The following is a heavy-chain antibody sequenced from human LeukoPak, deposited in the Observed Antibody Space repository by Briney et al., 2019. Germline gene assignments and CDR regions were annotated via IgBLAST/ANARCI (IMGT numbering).Heavy chain of an antibody. D-gene: IGHD3-3*01. Sequence: SVKVSCKASGYTFTSYYMHWVRQAPGQGLEWMGGIIPIFGTANYAQKFQGRVTITADKSTSTAYMELSSLRSEDTAVYYCARGGGSWSGPHIYYYYYMDAWGKGTTVTVSS. V-gene: IGHV1-69*06. CDR2: IIPIFGTA. J-gene: IGHJ6*03. CDR1: GYTFTSYY. CDR3: ARGGGSWSGPHIYYYYYMDA.